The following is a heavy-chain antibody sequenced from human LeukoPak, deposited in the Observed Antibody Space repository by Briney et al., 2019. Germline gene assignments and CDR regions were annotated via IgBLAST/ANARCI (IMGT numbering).Heavy chain of an antibody. CDR1: GYIFNAYY. CDR2: INPNSGGT. D-gene: IGHD3-3*01. CDR3: TRDLDLSTEGFSGVAPMGAY. V-gene: IGHV1-2*02. Sequence: ASVKVSCKASGYIFNAYYMQWVRQAPGQGLEWMGWINPNSGGTKYAQKFQGRVTMTRGRSMRVVYMELSRLTSDDTAVYYCTRDLDLSTEGFSGVAPMGAYWGQGSLVTVSS. J-gene: IGHJ4*02.